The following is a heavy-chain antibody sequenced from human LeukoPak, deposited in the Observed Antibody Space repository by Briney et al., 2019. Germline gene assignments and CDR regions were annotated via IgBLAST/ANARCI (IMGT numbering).Heavy chain of an antibody. CDR2: ISYDGTAR. D-gene: IGHD6-19*01. V-gene: IGHV3-30*18. Sequence: GGSLRLSCAAFGFTFNTYGMHWVRQAPGKGLDWVAVISYDGTARFYADSVKGRFTISRDDSKNTLYLQMNSLRAEDTAVYYCVNDVAVLACTSNDFDHWGQGTLVTVSS. CDR1: GFTFNTYG. CDR3: VNDVAVLACTSNDFDH. J-gene: IGHJ4*02.